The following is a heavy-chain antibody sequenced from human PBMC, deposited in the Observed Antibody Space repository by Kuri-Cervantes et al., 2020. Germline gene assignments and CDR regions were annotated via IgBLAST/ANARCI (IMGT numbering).Heavy chain of an antibody. D-gene: IGHD6-19*01. J-gene: IGHJ4*02. Sequence: GSLRLSCAVYGGSFSGSYWSWIRQPPGKGLEWIGEIYHSGSTNYNPSLKSRVTISVDKSKNQFSLKLSSVTAADTAVYYCARDWYNSGYYYFNYWGQGTLVTVSS. V-gene: IGHV4-34*01. CDR1: GGSFSGSY. CDR2: IYHSGST. CDR3: ARDWYNSGYYYFNY.